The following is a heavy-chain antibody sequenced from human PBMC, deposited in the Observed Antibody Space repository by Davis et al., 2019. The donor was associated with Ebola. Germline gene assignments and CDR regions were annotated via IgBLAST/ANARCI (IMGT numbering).Heavy chain of an antibody. V-gene: IGHV3-7*03. J-gene: IGHJ6*02. Sequence: GESLKISCAASGFTFSSYWMSWVRQAPGKGLEWVANIKQDGSEKYYADSVKGRFTISRDNAKNSLYLQMNSLRAEDTAVYYCARDLPAVAGTELYYYYYGMDVWGQGTTVTVSS. CDR3: ARDLPAVAGTELYYYYYGMDV. CDR2: IKQDGSEK. CDR1: GFTFSSYW. D-gene: IGHD6-19*01.